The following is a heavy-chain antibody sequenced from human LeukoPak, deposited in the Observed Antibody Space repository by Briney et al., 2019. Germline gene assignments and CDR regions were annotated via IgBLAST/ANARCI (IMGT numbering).Heavy chain of an antibody. CDR2: ITTSSSYI. CDR3: ARGWYTDAFDI. D-gene: IGHD1-1*01. Sequence: GGSLRLSCAASGFTFRNYAMSWVRQTPGKGLEWVSSITTSSSYIYYADSVKGRFTISRDNAKNSLFLQMNSLRAEDTAVYFCARGWYTDAFDIWGQGTMVTVSS. CDR1: GFTFRNYA. V-gene: IGHV3-21*01. J-gene: IGHJ3*02.